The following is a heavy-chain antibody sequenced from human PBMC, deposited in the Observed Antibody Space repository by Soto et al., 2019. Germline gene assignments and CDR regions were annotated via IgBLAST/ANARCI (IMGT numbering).Heavy chain of an antibody. Sequence: QLQLQESGPGLVKPSETLSLTCSVSGGSISSGSYYGGWIRQPPGKGLAWLGSIYDGGSTYYSPSLKSRVTISVDTSRNQFSLRLSSVTAADTAVYYCARRIAVTSWYFDLWGRGTLVTVSS. V-gene: IGHV4-39*01. CDR1: GGSISSGSYY. CDR2: IYDGGST. J-gene: IGHJ2*01. D-gene: IGHD6-19*01. CDR3: ARRIAVTSWYFDL.